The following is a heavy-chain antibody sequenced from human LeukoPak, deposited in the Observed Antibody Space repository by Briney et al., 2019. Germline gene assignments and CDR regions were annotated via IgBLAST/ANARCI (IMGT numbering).Heavy chain of an antibody. D-gene: IGHD2-15*01. J-gene: IGHJ5*02. Sequence: GGSLRLSCAASGFTFSSYGMHWVRQAPGKGLEWVAVIWYDGSNKYYADSVKGRFTISRDNSKNTLYLQMNSLRAEDTAVYYCARAPLGYCSGGSCYGGFNWFDPWGQGTLVTVSS. CDR2: IWYDGSNK. CDR3: ARAPLGYCSGGSCYGGFNWFDP. V-gene: IGHV3-33*01. CDR1: GFTFSSYG.